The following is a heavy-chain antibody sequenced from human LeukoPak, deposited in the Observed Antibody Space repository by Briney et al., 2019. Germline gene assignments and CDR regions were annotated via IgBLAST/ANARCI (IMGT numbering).Heavy chain of an antibody. Sequence: PGGSLRLSCAASGFTLSSYEMTWVRQAPGKGLEWVSYISRSGSTRTYADSVKGRFTISRDNAQNSLYLEMNSLRAEDTAVYYCAREIVSAVAGSFDYWGQGTLVTVSS. V-gene: IGHV3-48*03. CDR2: ISRSGSTR. CDR1: GFTLSSYE. CDR3: AREIVSAVAGSFDY. D-gene: IGHD6-19*01. J-gene: IGHJ4*02.